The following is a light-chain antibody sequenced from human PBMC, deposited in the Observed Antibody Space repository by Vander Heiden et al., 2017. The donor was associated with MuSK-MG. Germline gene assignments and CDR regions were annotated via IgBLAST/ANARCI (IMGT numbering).Light chain of an antibody. CDR3: QQYNNWPQIT. J-gene: IGKJ5*01. V-gene: IGKV3-15*01. Sequence: EIVMPQSPDTLPVSPGERATLSCRASQSVSSHLAWYQQKPGQAPRLLTHRASTSATGIPGRFSGSGSGTELTLTISSLQSEDFAVDYCQQYNNWPQITFGQGTRLEIK. CDR1: QSVSSH. CDR2: RAS.